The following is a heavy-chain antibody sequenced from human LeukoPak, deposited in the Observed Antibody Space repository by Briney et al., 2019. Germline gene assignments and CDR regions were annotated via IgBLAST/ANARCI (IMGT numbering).Heavy chain of an antibody. J-gene: IGHJ4*02. CDR3: VKDRTGTYTLDY. CDR1: GFTFSSYA. CDR2: ISDDGSRQ. D-gene: IGHD3-10*01. V-gene: IGHV3-30-3*01. Sequence: PGGSLGLSCAASGFTFSSYAMHWVRRAPGKGLEWVAFISDDGSRQHYADSVKGRFTISRDNSKNTLNLQMNSLRAEDTAVYYCVKDRTGTYTLDYWGQGTLVTVSS.